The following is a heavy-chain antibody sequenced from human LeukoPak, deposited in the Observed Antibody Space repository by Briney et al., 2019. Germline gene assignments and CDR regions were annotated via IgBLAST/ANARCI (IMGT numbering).Heavy chain of an antibody. CDR3: ARGENFIVVVPAAKEDAFDI. CDR2: ISSSGSTI. J-gene: IGHJ3*02. V-gene: IGHV3-11*04. D-gene: IGHD2-2*01. CDR1: GFTFSDYY. Sequence: GGSLRLSCAASGFTFSDYYMSWIRQAPGKGLEWVSYISSSGSTIYYADSVKGRFTISRDNAKNSLYLQMNSLRAEVTAVYYCARGENFIVVVPAAKEDAFDIWGQGTMVTVSS.